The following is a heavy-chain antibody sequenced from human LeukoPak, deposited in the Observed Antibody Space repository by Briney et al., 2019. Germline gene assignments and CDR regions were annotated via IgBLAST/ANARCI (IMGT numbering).Heavy chain of an antibody. D-gene: IGHD6-13*01. CDR1: GFTFSSYW. J-gene: IGHJ6*02. Sequence: GGSLRLSCAASGFTFSSYWMSWVRQAPGKGLEWVANIKQDGSEKYYVDSMKGRFTISRDNAKNSLYLQMNSLRAEDTAVYYCARDSSSQQLTRDYYYYGMDVRGQGTTVTVSS. CDR2: IKQDGSEK. CDR3: ARDSSSQQLTRDYYYYGMDV. V-gene: IGHV3-7*01.